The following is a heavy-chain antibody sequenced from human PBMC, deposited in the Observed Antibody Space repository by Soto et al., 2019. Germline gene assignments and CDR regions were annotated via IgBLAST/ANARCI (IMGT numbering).Heavy chain of an antibody. D-gene: IGHD4-17*01. CDR2: ISSSSSNI. CDR3: GRATVTARVRGAFDI. Sequence: EVQLVESGGGLVQPGGSLRLSCAASGFTFSSYSMNWVRQAPGKGLEWVSYISSSSSNIYYADSVKGRFTISRDNAKNSLYRQRNSLRDEVTAVYYCGRATVTARVRGAFDIWGQGTMVTVSS. V-gene: IGHV3-48*02. CDR1: GFTFSSYS. J-gene: IGHJ3*02.